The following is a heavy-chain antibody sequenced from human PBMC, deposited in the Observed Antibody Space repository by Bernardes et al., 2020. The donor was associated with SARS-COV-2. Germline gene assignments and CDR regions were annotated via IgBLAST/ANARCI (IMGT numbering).Heavy chain of an antibody. CDR3: ASGPDLATINYFDY. CDR2: IYYSGST. D-gene: IGHD5-12*01. Sequence: PESLSLTCTVSGGSISSSSYYWGWLLHPPGKGLEWIGSIYYSGSTYYNPPLRSRVTISVDTSKNQFSLKLSSVTAADTAVYYCASGPDLATINYFDYWGQGTLVTVSS. CDR1: GGSISSSSYY. V-gene: IGHV4-39*01. J-gene: IGHJ4*02.